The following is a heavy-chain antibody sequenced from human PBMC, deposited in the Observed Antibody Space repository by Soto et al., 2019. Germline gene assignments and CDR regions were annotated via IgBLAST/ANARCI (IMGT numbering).Heavy chain of an antibody. CDR1: GGSISSSSYY. V-gene: IGHV4-39*01. Sequence: TLSLTCTVSGGSISSSSYYWGWIRQPPGKGLEWIGTIYYSGSTYYNPSLKSRVTISVGTSKNQFSLKLSSVTAADTAVYSCVLQGFGALHGIVDGWGQGTKVPVSS. D-gene: IGHD3-10*01. CDR3: VLQGFGALHGIVDG. J-gene: IGHJ6*02. CDR2: IYYSGST.